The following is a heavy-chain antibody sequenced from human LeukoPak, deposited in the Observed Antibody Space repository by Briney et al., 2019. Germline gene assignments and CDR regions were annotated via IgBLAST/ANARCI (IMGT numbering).Heavy chain of an antibody. V-gene: IGHV1-2*02. J-gene: IGHJ3*02. CDR1: GYSFTDYY. CDR2: IYPNSGVT. D-gene: IGHD1-14*01. CDR3: VRDVRAGRNAAFDI. Sequence: ASVKVSCKASGYSFTDYYIHWVRQAPGQGLEWMGWIYPNSGVTNYAQNFQGRVTVTRDTSISTAYMDLSSLTSDDTAVYFCVRDVRAGRNAAFDIWGQGTMVTVSS.